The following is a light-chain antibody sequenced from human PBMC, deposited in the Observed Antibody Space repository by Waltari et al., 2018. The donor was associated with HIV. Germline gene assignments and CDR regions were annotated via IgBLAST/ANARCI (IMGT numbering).Light chain of an antibody. CDR2: DND. CDR1: SSNLGINY. J-gene: IGLJ3*02. CDR3: GTWDSSLSVWL. Sequence: QSVLTQPPSVSAAPGQTVTISCSGSSSNLGINYVSWYRQLPGTAPKLLIYDNDKRPSGIPDRFSGSKSGTSATLGITGLQTGDEADYYCGTWDSSLSVWLFGGGTKLTVL. V-gene: IGLV1-51*01.